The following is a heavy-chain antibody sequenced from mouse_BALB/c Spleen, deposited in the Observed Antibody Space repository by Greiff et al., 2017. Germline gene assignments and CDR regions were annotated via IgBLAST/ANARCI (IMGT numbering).Heavy chain of an antibody. CDR1: GYTFTSYW. J-gene: IGHJ3*01. V-gene: IGHV1-7*01. CDR3: ARGEENYYSFAY. D-gene: IGHD1-1*01. CDR2: INPSTGYT. Sequence: VHLVESGAELAKPGASVKMSCKASGYTFTSYWMHWVKQRPGQGLEWIGYINPSTGYTEYNQKFKDKATLTADKSSSTAYMQLSSLTSEDSAVYYCARGEENYYSFAYWGQGTLVTVSA.